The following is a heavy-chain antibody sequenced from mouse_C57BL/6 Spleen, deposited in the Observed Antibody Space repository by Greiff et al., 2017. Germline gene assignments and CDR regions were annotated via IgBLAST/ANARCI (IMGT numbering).Heavy chain of an antibody. CDR3: ARKYYGSSFWYFDV. J-gene: IGHJ1*03. V-gene: IGHV14-3*01. Sequence: VQLQQSVAELVRPGASVKLSCTASGFNIKNTYLHWVKQRPEQGLEWIGRIDPANGNTKYAPKFPGKDTITADTSSNTAYLQLSSLTSEDTAIYYCARKYYGSSFWYFDVWGTGTTVTVSS. CDR1: GFNIKNTY. D-gene: IGHD1-1*01. CDR2: IDPANGNT.